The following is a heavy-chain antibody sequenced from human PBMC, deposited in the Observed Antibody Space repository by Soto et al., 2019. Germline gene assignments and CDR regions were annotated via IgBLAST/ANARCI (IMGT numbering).Heavy chain of an antibody. CDR3: ARYTAMVTGAFDI. V-gene: IGHV4-30-4*01. CDR2: IYYSGST. J-gene: IGHJ3*02. Sequence: SETLSLTCTVSGGSISSGDYYWSWIRQPPGKGLEWIGYIYYSGSTYYNSSLKSRVTISVDTSKNQFSLKLSSVTAADTAVYYCARYTAMVTGAFDIWGQGTMVTVSS. D-gene: IGHD5-18*01. CDR1: GGSISSGDYY.